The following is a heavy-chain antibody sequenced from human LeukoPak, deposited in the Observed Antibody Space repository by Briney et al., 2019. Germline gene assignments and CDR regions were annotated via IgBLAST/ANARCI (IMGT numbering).Heavy chain of an antibody. CDR2: IYYSGST. CDR1: GGSISSYY. D-gene: IGHD3-3*01. Sequence: PSETLSLTCTVSGGSISSYYWSWIRQPPGKGLEWIGYIYYSGSTNYNPSLKSRVTISVDTSKNQFSLKLSSVTAADTAVYYCARGNYDFWSGYSAYYSWFDPWGQGTLVTVSS. CDR3: ARGNYDFWSGYSAYYSWFDP. J-gene: IGHJ5*02. V-gene: IGHV4-59*01.